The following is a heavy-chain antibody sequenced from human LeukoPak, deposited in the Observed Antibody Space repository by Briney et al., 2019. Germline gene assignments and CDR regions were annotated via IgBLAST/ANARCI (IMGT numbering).Heavy chain of an antibody. CDR1: GGSISSYY. CDR3: GIMLTFGGVIAKGAHY. J-gene: IGHJ4*02. CDR2: IYDSGNT. D-gene: IGHD3-16*02. Sequence: SETLSLTCTVSGGSISSYYWSWIRQPPGKGLEWIGYIYDSGNTYYNPSLKSRVIISGDTSKNQFSLKLSSVTTADTAVYYRGIMLTFGGVIAKGAHYWGQGILVTVSS. V-gene: IGHV4-59*12.